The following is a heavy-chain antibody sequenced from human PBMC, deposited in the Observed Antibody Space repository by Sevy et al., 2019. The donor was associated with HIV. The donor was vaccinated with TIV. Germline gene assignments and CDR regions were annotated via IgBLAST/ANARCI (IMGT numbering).Heavy chain of an antibody. Sequence: GGSLRLSCAASGFTFSSYSMNWVRQAPGKGLEWVSYISSSSTIYYADSVKGRFTISRDNAKNSLYLQMNSLRDEDTAVYYCARNPPRDDYAFDYWGQGTLVTVSS. CDR1: GFTFSSYS. V-gene: IGHV3-48*02. CDR2: ISSSSTI. J-gene: IGHJ4*02. CDR3: ARNPPRDDYAFDY. D-gene: IGHD5-12*01.